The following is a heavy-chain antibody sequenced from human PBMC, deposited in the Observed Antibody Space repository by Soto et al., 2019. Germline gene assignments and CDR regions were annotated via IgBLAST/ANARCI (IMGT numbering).Heavy chain of an antibody. CDR3: ARVIRSGYDPGYFDY. J-gene: IGHJ4*02. V-gene: IGHV1-18*01. Sequence: ASVKVSCKASGYTFTSYCISWVRQAPGQGLEWMGWISAYNGNTNYAQKLQGRVTMTTDTSTSTAYMELRSLRSDDTAVYYCARVIRSGYDPGYFDYWGQGTLVTVSS. D-gene: IGHD5-12*01. CDR2: ISAYNGNT. CDR1: GYTFTSYC.